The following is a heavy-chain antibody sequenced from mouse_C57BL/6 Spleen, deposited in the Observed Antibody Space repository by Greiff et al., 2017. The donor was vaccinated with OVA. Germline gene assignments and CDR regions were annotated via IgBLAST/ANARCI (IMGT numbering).Heavy chain of an antibody. Sequence: EVKLMESGAGLVQPKGSLKLSCAASGFSFNTYAMNWVRQAPGKGLEWIARIRSKSNNSESYYAVSVKDRFTISRDDSESMLYLQMNNLKTEDTAMYYCVRHGIRQYAMDYWGQGTSVTVSS. CDR3: VRHGIRQYAMDY. CDR2: IRSKSNNSES. D-gene: IGHD2-12*01. CDR1: GFSFNTYA. V-gene: IGHV10-1*01. J-gene: IGHJ4*01.